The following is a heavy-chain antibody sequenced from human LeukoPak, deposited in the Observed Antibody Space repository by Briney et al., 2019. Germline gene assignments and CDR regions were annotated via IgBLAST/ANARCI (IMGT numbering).Heavy chain of an antibody. CDR2: ISPSGGST. Sequence: GASVKVSCKAFGYTFTSNYMHWVRQAPGQGPEWMGVISPSGGSTTYAQKFQGRVTLTRDMSTSTDYLELSSLRSEDTAVYYCAREGRGYDILTGYYSLFDYWGQGTLVTVSS. V-gene: IGHV1-46*01. D-gene: IGHD3-9*01. CDR1: GYTFTSNY. CDR3: AREGRGYDILTGYYSLFDY. J-gene: IGHJ4*02.